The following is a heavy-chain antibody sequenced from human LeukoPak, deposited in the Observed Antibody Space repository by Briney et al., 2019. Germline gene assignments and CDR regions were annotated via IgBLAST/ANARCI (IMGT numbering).Heavy chain of an antibody. V-gene: IGHV1-69*13. Sequence: ASVKVSCKASGGTFSSYAISWVRQAPGQGLEWMGGIIPIFGTANYAQKFQGRVTITADESTSTAYMELSSLRSEDTAVYYCARTRFLEWFGGFGFNWFDPWGQGTLVTVSS. D-gene: IGHD3-3*01. CDR1: GGTFSSYA. J-gene: IGHJ5*02. CDR3: ARTRFLEWFGGFGFNWFDP. CDR2: IIPIFGTA.